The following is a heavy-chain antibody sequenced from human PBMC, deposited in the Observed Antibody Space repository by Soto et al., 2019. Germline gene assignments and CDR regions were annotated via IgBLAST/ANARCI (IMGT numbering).Heavy chain of an antibody. CDR2: IYYSGRT. D-gene: IGHD6-13*01. V-gene: IGHV4-39*01. J-gene: IGHJ4*02. CDR3: SRLIAAAGGNRAY. CDR1: GGSIRTSSYY. Sequence: QLQLQESGPGLVKPSETLSLPGTVSGGSIRTSSYYWGWIRQPPGKGLEWIGSIYYSGRTYYNPSLKSLVTISSDTSENQISLKRSSVTAADTAVYYCSRLIAAAGGNRAYWGQGTLVTVSS.